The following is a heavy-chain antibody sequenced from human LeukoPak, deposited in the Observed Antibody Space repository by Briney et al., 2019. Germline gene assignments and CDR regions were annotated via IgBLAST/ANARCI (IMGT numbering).Heavy chain of an antibody. J-gene: IGHJ3*02. Sequence: GGSLRLSCVASGFNLGHNGMHWVRQAPGKGLEWLTVITYDGATTNYVDTVKGRFTISRDNSKNTLYLQMNSLRAEDTAVYYCAKARSYCGGDCSLYAFDIWGQGTMVTVSS. CDR1: GFNLGHNG. CDR2: ITYDGATT. V-gene: IGHV3-30*18. CDR3: AKARSYCGGDCSLYAFDI. D-gene: IGHD2-21*01.